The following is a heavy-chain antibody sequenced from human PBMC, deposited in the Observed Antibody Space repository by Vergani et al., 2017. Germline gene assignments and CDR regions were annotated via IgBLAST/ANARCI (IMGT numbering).Heavy chain of an antibody. V-gene: IGHV3-48*01. CDR2: ISSSSSTI. CDR3: ARKHISNYYDSSGYYYMGYYYGMDV. Sequence: EVDLVESGGGLAQPGGSLRLSCEASGITFWKFGMHWVRQAPGKGLEWVSYISSSSSTIYYADSVKGRFTISRDNAKNSLYLQMNSLRAEDTAVYYCARKHISNYYDSSGYYYMGYYYGMDVWGQGTTVTVSS. D-gene: IGHD3-22*01. CDR1: GITFWKFG. J-gene: IGHJ6*02.